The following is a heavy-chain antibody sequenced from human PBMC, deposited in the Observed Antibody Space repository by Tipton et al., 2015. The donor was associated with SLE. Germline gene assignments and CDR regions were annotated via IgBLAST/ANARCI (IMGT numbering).Heavy chain of an antibody. CDR3: ASLLFRESYFDS. CDR1: GGSFSGYF. CDR2: TNHSGST. D-gene: IGHD3-10*01. V-gene: IGHV4-34*01. Sequence: TLSLTCAVYGGSFSGYFWSWIRQSPGKGLEWIGETNHSGSTNHNPSLKSRVTMLVDTSKNQFSLRLSSVTAADTAVYYCASLLFRESYFDSWGQGTLVTVSS. J-gene: IGHJ4*02.